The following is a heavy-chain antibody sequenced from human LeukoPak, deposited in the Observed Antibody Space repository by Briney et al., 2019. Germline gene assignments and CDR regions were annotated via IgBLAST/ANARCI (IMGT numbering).Heavy chain of an antibody. V-gene: IGHV3-23*01. Sequence: GGSLRLSCAASGFTFSSYAMSWVRQAPGKGLEWVSAISGSGGSTYYADSVKGWFTISRDNSKNTLYLQMNSLRAEDTAVYYCAKIIVVVPAAIDYWGQGTLVTVSS. J-gene: IGHJ4*02. CDR2: ISGSGGST. CDR1: GFTFSSYA. CDR3: AKIIVVVPAAIDY. D-gene: IGHD2-2*01.